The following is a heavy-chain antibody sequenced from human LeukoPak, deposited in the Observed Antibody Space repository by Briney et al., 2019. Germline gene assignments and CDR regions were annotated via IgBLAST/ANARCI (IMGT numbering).Heavy chain of an antibody. CDR3: ARGSVVPNKGRSYFDL. D-gene: IGHD2-2*01. V-gene: IGHV4-34*01. CDR1: GGSFSGYY. J-gene: IGHJ2*01. Sequence: SETLSLTCAVYGGSFSGYYWSWIRQPPGKGLEWIGEINHSGSTNYNPSLKSRVTISVDTSKNQLSLKLSSVTAADTAVYYCARGSVVPNKGRSYFDLWGRGTLVTVSS. CDR2: INHSGST.